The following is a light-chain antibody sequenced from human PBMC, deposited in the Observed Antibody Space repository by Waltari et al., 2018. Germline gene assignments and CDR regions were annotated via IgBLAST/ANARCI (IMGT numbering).Light chain of an antibody. CDR1: SSDVGTYKY. V-gene: IGLV2-11*01. CDR3: CSYTVSNTLL. CDR2: DVS. Sequence: QSALTQPRSVSGSPGQSVTISCTGTSSDVGTYKYVSWHQQHPGHAPKLIIFDVSKRPSGVPDRFSGSKSGDTASLTISGLQAEDEADYYCCSYTVSNTLLFGGGTKLTVL. J-gene: IGLJ3*02.